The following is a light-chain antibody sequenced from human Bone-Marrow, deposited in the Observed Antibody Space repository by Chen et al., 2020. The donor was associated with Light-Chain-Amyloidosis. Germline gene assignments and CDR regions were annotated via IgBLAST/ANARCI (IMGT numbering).Light chain of an antibody. CDR2: AVS. CDR1: SGDVGTYNY. Sequence: QSALTQPASVSGSPGQSIPISCTGTSGDVGTYNYVSWYQQHPGKAPKVMIYAVSNRPSGVSNRFSGSKAGNTASLTISGLQAEDEADYYCSSFTSSSSYVFGPGTKVTV. J-gene: IGLJ1*01. V-gene: IGLV2-14*01. CDR3: SSFTSSSSYV.